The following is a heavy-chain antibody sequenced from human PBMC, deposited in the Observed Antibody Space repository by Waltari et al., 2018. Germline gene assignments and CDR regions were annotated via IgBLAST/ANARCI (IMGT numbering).Heavy chain of an antibody. J-gene: IGHJ4*02. Sequence: EVQLVESGGGLVQPGGSLRLSCAASGFTFSSYWMSWVRQAPGKGLERVANIKQDGSEKYYVDSVKGRFTISRDNAKNSLYLQMNSLRAEDTAVYYCARDNGEMATSYDYWGQGTLVTVSS. V-gene: IGHV3-7*01. CDR1: GFTFSSYW. D-gene: IGHD3-10*01. CDR2: IKQDGSEK. CDR3: ARDNGEMATSYDY.